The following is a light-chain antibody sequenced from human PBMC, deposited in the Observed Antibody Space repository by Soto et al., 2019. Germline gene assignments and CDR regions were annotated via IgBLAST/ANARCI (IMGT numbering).Light chain of an antibody. V-gene: IGLV2-23*01. Sequence: QSALTQPASVSGDPGPSITISCTGSSSDVGTYDLVSWYQHHPGAAPKLMIYEATRRPSGISNRFSGSKSGNTASLTIYGLLAEDEADYYCCSFAGSNSWVLGEGTKLTVL. CDR3: CSFAGSNSWV. J-gene: IGLJ3*02. CDR2: EAT. CDR1: SSDVGTYDL.